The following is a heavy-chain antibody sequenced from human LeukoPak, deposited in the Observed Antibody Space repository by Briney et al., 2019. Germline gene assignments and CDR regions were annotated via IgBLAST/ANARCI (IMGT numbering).Heavy chain of an antibody. V-gene: IGHV3-11*04. J-gene: IGHJ4*02. CDR3: AREPAYSGSSQIDY. CDR1: GFTLSDYY. D-gene: IGHD1-26*01. Sequence: PGGSLRLSCAASGFTLSDYYMSWIRQAPGKGLEWVSYISSSGSTIYYADSVKGRFTISRDNAKNSLYLQMNSLRAEDTAVYYCAREPAYSGSSQIDYWGQGTLVTVSS. CDR2: ISSSGSTI.